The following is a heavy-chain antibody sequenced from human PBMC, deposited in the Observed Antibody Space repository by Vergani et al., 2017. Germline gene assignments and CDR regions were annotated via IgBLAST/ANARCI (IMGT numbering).Heavy chain of an antibody. V-gene: IGHV3-30*18. CDR2: ISYDGSNK. D-gene: IGHD5-12*01. CDR1: GFTFSSYG. CDR3: AKDRVDYYYYMDV. Sequence: QVQLVESGGGVVQPGRSLRLSCAASGFTFSSYGMHWVRLAPGKGLEWVAVISYDGSNKYYADSVKGRFTTSRDKSKNTLYLQMHSLRAEDTAVYYYAKDRVDYYYYMDVWGKGTTVTVSS. J-gene: IGHJ6*03.